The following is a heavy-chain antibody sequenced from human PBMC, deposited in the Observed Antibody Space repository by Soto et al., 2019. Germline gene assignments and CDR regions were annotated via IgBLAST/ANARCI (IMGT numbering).Heavy chain of an antibody. CDR3: ARGELLRYYYGMDV. V-gene: IGHV4-31*03. J-gene: IGHJ6*02. CDR2: IYYSGST. D-gene: IGHD1-26*01. CDR1: GGSISSGGYY. Sequence: QVQLQESGPGLVKPSQTLSLTCTVSGGSISSGGYYWSWIRQHPGKGLEWIGYIYYSGSTYYNPSLKSRVTISVDTSKNQFSLKLSSVTAADTAVYYCARGELLRYYYGMDVWGQGTTVTVSS.